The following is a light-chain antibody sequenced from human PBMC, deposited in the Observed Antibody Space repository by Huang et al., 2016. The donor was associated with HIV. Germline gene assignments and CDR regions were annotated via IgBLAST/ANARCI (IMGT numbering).Light chain of an antibody. Sequence: DIQMTQSPSSLSTSVGDRVTITCQALQDITQYLNWYQHKPGKAPKLLLYDASHLETGVPSRFSGSGSGTNFTFTISSLEPEDIATYYCQQYDDLITFGQGTRLDIK. CDR3: QQYDDLIT. CDR2: DAS. J-gene: IGKJ5*01. V-gene: IGKV1-33*01. CDR1: QDITQY.